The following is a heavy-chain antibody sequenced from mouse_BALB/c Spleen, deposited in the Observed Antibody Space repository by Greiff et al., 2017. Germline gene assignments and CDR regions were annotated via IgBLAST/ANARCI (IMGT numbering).Heavy chain of an antibody. Sequence: QVQLQQSGAELMKPGASVKISCKATGYTFSSYWIEWVKQRPGHGLEWIGEILPGSGSTNYNEKFKGKATFTADTSSNTAYMQLSSLTSEDSAVYYGAIYYYGSSPAWFAYWGQGTLVTVSA. CDR2: ILPGSGST. J-gene: IGHJ3*01. CDR3: AIYYYGSSPAWFAY. D-gene: IGHD1-1*01. V-gene: IGHV1-9*01. CDR1: GYTFSSYW.